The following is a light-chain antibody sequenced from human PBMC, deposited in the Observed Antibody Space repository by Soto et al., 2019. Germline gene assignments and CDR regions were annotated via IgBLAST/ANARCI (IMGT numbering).Light chain of an antibody. CDR2: STY. CDR1: TGAVTSDYY. Sequence: QAVVTQEPSLTVSPGGTVTLTCASSTGAVTSDYYPNWLQQKPGQAPRSLIHSTYTRHFWTPARFSGSLLGGKAALTVSVVQPEDEADYYCLLYHGAAQVFGGGTKLTVL. CDR3: LLYHGAAQV. J-gene: IGLJ3*02. V-gene: IGLV7-43*01.